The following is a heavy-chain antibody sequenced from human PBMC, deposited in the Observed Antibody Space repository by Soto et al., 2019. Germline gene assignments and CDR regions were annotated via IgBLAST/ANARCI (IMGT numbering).Heavy chain of an antibody. CDR1: GDSVSSNSAA. Sequence: SQTLSLTCAISGDSVSSNSAAWNWIRQSPSRGLEWLGRTYYRSKWYNDYAVSVKSRITINPDTSKNQFSLQLNSVTPEDTAVYYCARLTHYDFWSGYYKNGDYYYYYYMDVWGKGTTVTVSS. J-gene: IGHJ6*03. CDR3: ARLTHYDFWSGYYKNGDYYYYYYMDV. V-gene: IGHV6-1*01. D-gene: IGHD3-3*01. CDR2: TYYRSKWYN.